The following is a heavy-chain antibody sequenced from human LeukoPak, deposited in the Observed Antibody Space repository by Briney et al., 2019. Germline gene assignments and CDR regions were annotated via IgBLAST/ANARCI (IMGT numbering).Heavy chain of an antibody. D-gene: IGHD1-1*01. CDR1: GGSTSSYY. CDR3: ARALATTGGDNWFDL. CDR2: IYYSGST. J-gene: IGHJ5*02. V-gene: IGHV4-59*01. Sequence: PSETLSLTCTVSGGSTSSYYWSWIRQPPGKRLEWIGYIYYSGSTNYNPSLKSRVIISLDTSKNHFSLKLSSVTAADTAVYYCARALATTGGDNWFDLWGQGTLVTVSS.